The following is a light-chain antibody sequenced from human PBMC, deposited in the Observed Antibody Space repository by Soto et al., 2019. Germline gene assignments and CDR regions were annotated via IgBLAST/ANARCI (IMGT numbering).Light chain of an antibody. CDR2: EVS. J-gene: IGLJ1*01. V-gene: IGLV2-8*01. CDR1: SSDVGGYNY. CDR3: SSYAGSNRV. Sequence: QSVLTQPPSASGSPGQSVTISCTGTSSDVGGYNYVSWYQQHPGKAPKLMIYEVSKRPSGVPDRFSGSKSGNTASLTVSGLQAEDDADYYCSSYAGSNRVFGTGTKSPS.